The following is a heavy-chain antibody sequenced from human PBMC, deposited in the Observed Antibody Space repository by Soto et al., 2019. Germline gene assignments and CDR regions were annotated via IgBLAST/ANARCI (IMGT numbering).Heavy chain of an antibody. J-gene: IGHJ6*02. V-gene: IGHV4-59*12. CDR2: IYYSGST. Sequence: PSETLSLTCTVSGGSISSYYWSWIRQPPGKGLEWIGYIYYSGSTNYNPSLKSRVTISVDTSKNQFSLKLSSVTAADTAVYYCATYSNHCSGGSCYSSYGMDVWGQGTTVTVSS. CDR1: GGSISSYY. D-gene: IGHD2-15*01. CDR3: ATYSNHCSGGSCYSSYGMDV.